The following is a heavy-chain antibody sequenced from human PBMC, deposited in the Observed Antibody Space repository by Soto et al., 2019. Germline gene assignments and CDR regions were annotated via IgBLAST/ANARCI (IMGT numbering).Heavy chain of an antibody. CDR3: ARNNYDFWSDYYSAEYFQH. J-gene: IGHJ1*01. CDR2: INAGNGDT. D-gene: IGHD3-3*01. V-gene: IGHV1-3*01. Sequence: ASVKVSCKASGYTFTSYAMHWVRQAPGQRLEWMGWINAGNGDTKYSQKFQGRVTITRDTSASTAYMELSSLRSEDTAVYYCARNNYDFWSDYYSAEYFQHWGQGTLVTVSS. CDR1: GYTFTSYA.